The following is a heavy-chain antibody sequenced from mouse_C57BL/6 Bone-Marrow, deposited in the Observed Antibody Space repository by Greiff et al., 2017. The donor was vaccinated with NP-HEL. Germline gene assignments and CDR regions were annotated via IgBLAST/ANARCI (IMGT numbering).Heavy chain of an antibody. CDR2: FYPGSGSI. J-gene: IGHJ4*01. Sequence: VKLMESGAELVKPGASVKLSCKASGYTFTEYTIHWVKQRSGQGLEWIGWFYPGSGSIKYNEKFKDKATLTADKSSSTVYMELSRLTSEDSAVYFCARHEDGNSPYYYAMDYWGQGTSVTVSS. CDR3: ARHEDGNSPYYYAMDY. CDR1: GYTFTEYT. V-gene: IGHV1-62-2*01. D-gene: IGHD2-1*01.